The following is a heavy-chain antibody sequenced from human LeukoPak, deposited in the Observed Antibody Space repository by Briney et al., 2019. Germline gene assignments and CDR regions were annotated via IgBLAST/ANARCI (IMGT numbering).Heavy chain of an antibody. V-gene: IGHV1-2*02. J-gene: IGHJ4*02. CDR1: GYTFTEYY. CDR3: ARTLTTATWDY. Sequence: GASVKVSCKASGYTFTEYYLNWVRQAPGQGLEWMGWISPYSGATHYAQIFQGRVTRTRDTSISTAYMEVSSLRSDDSAVYFCARTLTTATWDYWGQGTLVTVSS. CDR2: ISPYSGAT. D-gene: IGHD4-17*01.